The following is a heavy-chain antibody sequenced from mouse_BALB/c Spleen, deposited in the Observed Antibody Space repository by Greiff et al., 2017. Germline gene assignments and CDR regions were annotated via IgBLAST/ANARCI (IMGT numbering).Heavy chain of an antibody. D-gene: IGHD2-4*01. CDR3: ARRYYDYDAFAD. CDR2: INPGSGGT. V-gene: IGHV1-54*01. CDR1: GYAFTNYL. Sequence: VQLQQSGAELVRPGTSVKVSCKASGYAFTNYLIEWVKQRPGQGLEWIGVINPGSGGTNYNEKFKGKATLTADKSSSTAYMQLSSLTSDDSAVYFCARRYYDYDAFADWGQGTLVTVSA. J-gene: IGHJ3*01.